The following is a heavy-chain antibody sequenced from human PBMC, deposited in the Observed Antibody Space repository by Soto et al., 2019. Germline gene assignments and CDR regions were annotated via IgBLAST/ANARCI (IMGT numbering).Heavy chain of an antibody. J-gene: IGHJ6*02. CDR2: IYATGTT. D-gene: IGHD1-26*01. CDR1: GASISGFY. V-gene: IGHV4-4*07. Sequence: ETLSLTCTVSGASISGFYWSWIRKSAGKGLEWIGRIYATGTTDYNPSLKSRVMMSVDTSKNQFSLKLSSVTAADTAVYYCARWERGMDVWGQGTTVTVSS. CDR3: ARWERGMDV.